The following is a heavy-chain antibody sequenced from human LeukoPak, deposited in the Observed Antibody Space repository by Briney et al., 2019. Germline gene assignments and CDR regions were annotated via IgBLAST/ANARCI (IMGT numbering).Heavy chain of an antibody. D-gene: IGHD2-2*03. CDR1: GFTFSSYS. Sequence: GGSLRLSCAASGFTFSSYSMNWVRQAPGKGLEWVSAISSSSSYIYYADSVKGRFTISRDNAKNSLYLQMNSLRAEDTAVYYCAGDGDGYCSSTSCLDAFDIWGQGTMVTVSS. V-gene: IGHV3-21*01. J-gene: IGHJ3*02. CDR2: ISSSSSYI. CDR3: AGDGDGYCSSTSCLDAFDI.